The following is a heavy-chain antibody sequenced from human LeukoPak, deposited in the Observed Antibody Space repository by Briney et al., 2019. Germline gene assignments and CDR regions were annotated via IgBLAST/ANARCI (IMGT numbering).Heavy chain of an antibody. Sequence: GGSLRLSCAASGFTFSSYAMHWVRQAPGKGLERVAVISYDGSNKYYADSVKGRFTISRDNSKNTLYLQMNSLRAEDTAVYYCARDTPYDYGRYYYGMDVWGQGTTVTVSS. CDR2: ISYDGSNK. J-gene: IGHJ6*02. CDR3: ARDTPYDYGRYYYGMDV. CDR1: GFTFSSYA. D-gene: IGHD4-17*01. V-gene: IGHV3-30-3*01.